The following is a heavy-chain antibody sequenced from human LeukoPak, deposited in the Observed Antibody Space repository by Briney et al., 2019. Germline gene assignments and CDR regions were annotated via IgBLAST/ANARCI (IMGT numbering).Heavy chain of an antibody. J-gene: IGHJ6*02. CDR3: ARGAYYDFWSGYPPGTFYYGMDV. V-gene: IGHV4-34*01. CDR1: GGSFSGYY. CDR2: INHSGST. Sequence: SETLSLTCAVYGGSFSGYYWSWIRQPPGKGLEWIGEINHSGSTNYNPSLKSRVTISVDTSKNQFSLKLSSVTAADTAVYYCARGAYYDFWSGYPPGTFYYGMDVWGQGTMVTVSS. D-gene: IGHD3-3*01.